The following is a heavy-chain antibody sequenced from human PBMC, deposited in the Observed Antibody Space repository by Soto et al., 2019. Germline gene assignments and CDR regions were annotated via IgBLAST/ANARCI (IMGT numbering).Heavy chain of an antibody. V-gene: IGHV3-74*01. CDR1: RITISSEC. D-gene: IGHD2-15*01. CDR2: INSDGSIP. J-gene: IGHJ4*02. CDR3: ARTSLVVAAATREDY. Sequence: EVPLVASAGAIARPGGTLPSSCAASRITISSECMHLLLQPTGNGLLRVSRINSDGSIPSHADSFKGRLTISRDIAKNTLYLQMNSLRAEDTAVYYCARTSLVVAAATREDYWGKGTLVTFSS.